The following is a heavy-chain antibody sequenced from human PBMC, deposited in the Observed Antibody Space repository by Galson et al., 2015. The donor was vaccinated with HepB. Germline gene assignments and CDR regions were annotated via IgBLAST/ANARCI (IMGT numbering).Heavy chain of an antibody. Sequence: SLRLSCAASGFTFSSYAMSWVRQAPGKGLEWVSAISGSGGSTYYADSVKGRFTISRDNSKNTLYLQMNSLRAEDTAVYYCAKRGNDYSKTGAYYYYYMDVWGKGTTVTVSS. J-gene: IGHJ6*03. CDR2: ISGSGGST. CDR1: GFTFSSYA. V-gene: IGHV3-23*01. CDR3: AKRGNDYSKTGAYYYYYMDV. D-gene: IGHD4-11*01.